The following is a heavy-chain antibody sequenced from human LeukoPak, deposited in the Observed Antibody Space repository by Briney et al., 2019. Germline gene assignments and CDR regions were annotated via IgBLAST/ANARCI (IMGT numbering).Heavy chain of an antibody. V-gene: IGHV1-46*01. J-gene: IGHJ3*01. CDR3: ARVADAFDF. CDR1: GYTFTSYY. Sequence: ASVTVSCTASGYTFTSYYIHWVRQAPGQGLQWMGGINPSGGSTSYAQKFQGRVTMTRDMSTSTVYMELSSLRSEDSAVYYCARVADAFDFWGQGTMVTVSS. CDR2: INPSGGST.